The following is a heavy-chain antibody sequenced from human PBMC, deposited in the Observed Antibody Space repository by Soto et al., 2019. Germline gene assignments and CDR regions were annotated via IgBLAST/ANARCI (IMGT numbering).Heavy chain of an antibody. CDR2: ISGSSSTI. CDR1: GFTFSPYS. Sequence: EVQLVESGGDLVQPGGSLRLSCAASGFTFSPYSMNWVRQAPGRGLEWVSYISGSSSTIHYADSVKGRFTISRDNAKSSLYLQMNSLRAEDTAVYYCARENGVTDFWGQGNLVIVSS. CDR3: ARENGVTDF. J-gene: IGHJ4*02. D-gene: IGHD5-18*01. V-gene: IGHV3-48*01.